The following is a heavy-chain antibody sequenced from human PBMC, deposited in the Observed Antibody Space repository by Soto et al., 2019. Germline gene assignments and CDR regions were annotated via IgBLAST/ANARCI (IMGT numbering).Heavy chain of an antibody. CDR3: VKDQGVAGNTYYYYYGMDV. J-gene: IGHJ6*02. Sequence: GWSLRLSCSSPGFTFISYAMHWVRQAPGKGLEYVSAISSNGGSTYYADSVKGRFTISRDNSKNTLYLQMSSLRAEDTAVYYCVKDQGVAGNTYYYYYGMDVWGQGTTVTVSS. CDR1: GFTFISYA. V-gene: IGHV3-64D*06. CDR2: ISSNGGST. D-gene: IGHD6-19*01.